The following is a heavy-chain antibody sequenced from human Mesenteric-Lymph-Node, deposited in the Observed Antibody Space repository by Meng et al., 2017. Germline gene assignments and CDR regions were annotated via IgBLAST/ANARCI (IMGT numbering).Heavy chain of an antibody. V-gene: IGHV3-21*01. CDR2: ISASGTYI. CDR1: GFTFSSYS. CDR3: ARVADYEVLTAYYYFDI. J-gene: IGHJ3*02. Sequence: GESLKISCAASGFTFSSYSMNWVRQAPGKGLEWVSSISASGTYIYYAESVKGRFTISRDNAKNSLYLQMNSLRAEDTAVYYCARVADYEVLTAYYYFDIWGQGTMVTVSS. D-gene: IGHD3-9*01.